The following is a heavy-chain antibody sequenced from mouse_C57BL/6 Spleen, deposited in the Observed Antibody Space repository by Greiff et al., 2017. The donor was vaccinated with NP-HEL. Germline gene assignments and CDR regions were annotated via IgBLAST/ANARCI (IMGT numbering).Heavy chain of an antibody. D-gene: IGHD1-1*01. CDR2: IHPNSGST. CDR3: ARGDYYGSNYFDY. CDR1: GYTFTSYW. Sequence: VQLQQPGAELVKPGASVKLSCKASGYTFTSYWMHWVKQRPGQGLEWIGMIHPNSGSTNYNEKFKSKATLTVDKSSSTAYMQLSSLTSEDSAVYYCARGDYYGSNYFDYWGQGTTLTVSS. J-gene: IGHJ2*01. V-gene: IGHV1-64*01.